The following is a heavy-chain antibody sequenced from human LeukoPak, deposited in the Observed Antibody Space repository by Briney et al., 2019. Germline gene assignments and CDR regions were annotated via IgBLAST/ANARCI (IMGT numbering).Heavy chain of an antibody. CDR3: ARGRRVRGVIDY. CDR2: INHSGST. CDR1: GGSFSGYY. J-gene: IGHJ4*02. D-gene: IGHD3-10*01. V-gene: IGHV4-34*01. Sequence: SETLSLTCAVYGGSFSGYYWSWIRQPPGKGLEWIGEINHSGSTNYNPSLKSRVTISVDTSKNQLSLKLSSVTAADTAVYYCARGRRVRGVIDYWGQGTLVTVSS.